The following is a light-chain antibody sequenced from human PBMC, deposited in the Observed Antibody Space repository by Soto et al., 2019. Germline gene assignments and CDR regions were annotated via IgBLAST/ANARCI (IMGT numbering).Light chain of an antibody. CDR1: SSDVGGYNY. CDR2: EVS. V-gene: IGLV2-8*01. J-gene: IGLJ2*01. Sequence: QSALTQPXSASGSPGQXXTIXCTGTSSDVGGYNYVSWYQQHPGKAPKLMIYEVSKRXSGVPDRFSGSKSGNXXXXXVSGLQXXDEADYYXXSYAGSNNFVVFGGGXXXTVL. CDR3: XSYAGSNNFVV.